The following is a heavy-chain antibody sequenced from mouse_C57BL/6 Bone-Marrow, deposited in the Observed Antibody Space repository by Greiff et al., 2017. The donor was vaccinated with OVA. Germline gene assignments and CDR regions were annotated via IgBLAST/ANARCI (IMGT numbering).Heavy chain of an antibody. CDR1: GYTFTDYE. Sequence: LVESGAELVRPGASVTLSCKASGYTFTDYEMHWVKQTPVHGLEWIGAIYPETGGTSYNQKFKGKAILTADKSSSTAYMELRSLTSEDSAVYYCTRFHAIDYWGQGTSVTVSS. CDR2: IYPETGGT. CDR3: TRFHAIDY. J-gene: IGHJ4*01. V-gene: IGHV1-15*01.